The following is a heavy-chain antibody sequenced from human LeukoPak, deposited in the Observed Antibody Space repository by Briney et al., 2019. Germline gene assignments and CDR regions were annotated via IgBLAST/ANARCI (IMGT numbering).Heavy chain of an antibody. CDR2: ISSSGTTI. CDR3: AKDLTSWNY. D-gene: IGHD2-2*01. J-gene: IGHJ4*02. Sequence: PGGSLRLSCAASGFTFSNYEMNWVRQAPGKGLEWVSYISSSGTTIYYADSVKGRFTISRDNSKNTLYLQMNSLRAEDTALYYCAKDLTSWNYWGQGTLVTVSS. V-gene: IGHV3-48*03. CDR1: GFTFSNYE.